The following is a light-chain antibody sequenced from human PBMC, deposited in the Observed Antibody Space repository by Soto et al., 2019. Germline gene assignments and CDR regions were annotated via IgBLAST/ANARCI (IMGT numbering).Light chain of an antibody. Sequence: EIVMTQSPATLSVSPGERATLSCRTSQRVSSKLAWYQQKPGQAPRLLIYDASTRATGIPARFSGSGSGTEFTLSISSLQSEDFAVYYCQQYNDWRTFGQGTKVDIK. CDR1: QRVSSK. CDR2: DAS. V-gene: IGKV3-15*01. J-gene: IGKJ1*01. CDR3: QQYNDWRT.